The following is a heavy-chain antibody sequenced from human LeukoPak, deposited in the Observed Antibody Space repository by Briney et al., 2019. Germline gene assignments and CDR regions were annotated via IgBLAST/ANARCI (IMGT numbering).Heavy chain of an antibody. CDR2: ISYDGSNK. J-gene: IGHJ1*01. V-gene: IGHV3-30*03. CDR1: EFTFSSYG. Sequence: GGSLRLSCAASEFTFSSYGMHWVRQAPGKGLEWVAVISYDGSNKYYADSVKGRLTISRDNSKNTLYLQMNSLRAEDTAVYYCADVGSGWYTAEYFQHWGQGTLVTVSS. CDR3: ADVGSGWYTAEYFQH. D-gene: IGHD6-19*01.